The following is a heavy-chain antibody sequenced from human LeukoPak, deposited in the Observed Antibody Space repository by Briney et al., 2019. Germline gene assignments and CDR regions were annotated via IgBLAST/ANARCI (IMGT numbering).Heavy chain of an antibody. V-gene: IGHV3-53*04. CDR2: IYSGGST. J-gene: IGHJ6*02. Sequence: PGGSLRLSCAASGFTFSRHWMSWVRQAPGKGLEWVSVIYSGGSTYYADSVKGRFTISRHNSKNTLYLQMNSLRAEDTAVYYCARSKAVAATYYYYGMDVWGQGTTVTVSS. CDR3: ARSKAVAATYYYYGMDV. CDR1: GFTFSRHW. D-gene: IGHD6-19*01.